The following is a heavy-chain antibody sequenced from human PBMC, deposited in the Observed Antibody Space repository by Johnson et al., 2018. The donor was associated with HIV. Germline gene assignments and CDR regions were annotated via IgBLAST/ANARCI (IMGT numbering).Heavy chain of an antibody. V-gene: IGHV3-74*02. CDR2: INSDGSST. CDR1: GFTFSSYW. D-gene: IGHD3-3*01. Sequence: EMQLVESGGGLVQPGGSLRLSCAASGFTFSSYWMHWVRQAPGKGLVWVSRINSDGSSTSYADSVKGRFTISRATAKNTLYLQMNSLRAEDTAVYYCARGALEQFLEWLLNPYTDAFDIWGQGTMVTVSS. J-gene: IGHJ3*02. CDR3: ARGALEQFLEWLLNPYTDAFDI.